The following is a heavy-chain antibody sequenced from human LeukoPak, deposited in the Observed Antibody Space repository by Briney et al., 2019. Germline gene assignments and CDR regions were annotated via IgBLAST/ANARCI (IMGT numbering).Heavy chain of an antibody. CDR2: ICHSGNT. D-gene: IGHD2-15*01. CDR3: ARYCNAGACSMFRTFDV. J-gene: IGHJ3*01. CDR1: GDSINSAIYC. V-gene: IGHV4-39*01. Sequence: SETLSLTCTVSGDSINSAIYCWGWIRQPPGKDLEWIGTICHSGNTYYNPSLKSRVTVSVDTSKSQLSLRLNSVTAADTSVYYCARYCNAGACSMFRTFDVWGQGTMVTVSS.